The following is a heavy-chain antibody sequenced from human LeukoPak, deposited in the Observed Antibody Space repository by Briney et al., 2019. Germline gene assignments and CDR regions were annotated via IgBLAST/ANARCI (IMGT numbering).Heavy chain of an antibody. J-gene: IGHJ3*02. D-gene: IGHD1-26*01. CDR3: ARGSGSYLSVDAFDI. V-gene: IGHV4-59*08. CDR1: GGSISSDY. Sequence: SETLSLTCTVSGGSISSDYWSWIRQPPGRGREWFGYIYYSGSTNYNPSLESRVTISVDTSKNQFSLKLSSVTAADTAVYYCARGSGSYLSVDAFDIWGQGTMVTVSS. CDR2: IYYSGST.